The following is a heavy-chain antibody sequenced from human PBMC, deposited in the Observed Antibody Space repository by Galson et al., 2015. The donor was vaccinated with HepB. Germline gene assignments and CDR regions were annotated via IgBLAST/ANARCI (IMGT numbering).Heavy chain of an antibody. Sequence: SLRLSCAASGFTFSSYAMHWVRQAPGKGLEWVAVISYDGSNKYYADSVKGRFTISRDNSKNTLYLQMNSLRAEDTAVYYCARDRRRIAAAGTSDWFDPWGQGTLVTGSA. CDR1: GFTFSSYA. D-gene: IGHD6-13*01. CDR2: ISYDGSNK. CDR3: ARDRRRIAAAGTSDWFDP. J-gene: IGHJ5*02. V-gene: IGHV3-30*04.